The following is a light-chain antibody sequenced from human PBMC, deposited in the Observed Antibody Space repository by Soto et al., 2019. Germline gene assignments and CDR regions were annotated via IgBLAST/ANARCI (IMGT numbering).Light chain of an antibody. CDR3: QQYGSSPLT. J-gene: IGKJ4*01. V-gene: IGKV3-20*01. CDR1: QSVSSSF. CDR2: GAS. Sequence: EIVLTQSPGTLSLSPGERGTLSCRASQSVSSSFLAWYQQKPGQAPRLFISGASSRATGIPDRFSGSGSGTDFTLTISRLQPEDFAVYYCQQYGSSPLTFGGGTKVEIK.